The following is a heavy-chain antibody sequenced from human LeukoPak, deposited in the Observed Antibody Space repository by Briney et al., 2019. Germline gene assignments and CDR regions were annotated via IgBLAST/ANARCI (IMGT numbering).Heavy chain of an antibody. Sequence: GLSLTLSCAVSGITLSNYGMIWVRQAPGKGLEWVAGISDSGGRTNYADSVKGRFTISRDNPKNTLYLQMNSLRAEDTAVYFCAKRGVVIRVILVGFHKEAYYFDSWGQGALVTVSS. J-gene: IGHJ4*02. CDR2: ISDSGGRT. D-gene: IGHD3-22*01. CDR3: AKRGVVIRVILVGFHKEAYYFDS. V-gene: IGHV3-23*01. CDR1: GITLSNYG.